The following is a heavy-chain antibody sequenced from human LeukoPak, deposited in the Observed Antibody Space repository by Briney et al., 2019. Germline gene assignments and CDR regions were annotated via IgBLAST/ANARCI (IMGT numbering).Heavy chain of an antibody. CDR3: TRHHYGSWRSGFDY. CDR1: GFTFGDYA. CDR2: MRNQAYGGTT. D-gene: IGHD3-10*01. V-gene: IGHV3-49*04. Sequence: GGSLRLSCTGFGFTFGDYAMSWVRQAPGKGLEWVGVMRNQAYGGTTEYAASVKSKFTISRDDSKSIAYLQVNSLETEDTAVYYCTRHHYGSWRSGFDYWGQGTLVTVSS. J-gene: IGHJ4*02.